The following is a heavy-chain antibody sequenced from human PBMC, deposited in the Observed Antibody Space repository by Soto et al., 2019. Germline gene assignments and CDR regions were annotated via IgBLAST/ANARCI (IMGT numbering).Heavy chain of an antibody. J-gene: IGHJ6*02. CDR3: ARGGEPYYDFWSGYSNGMDV. CDR2: IYYSGST. CDR1: CGSISSGGYY. D-gene: IGHD3-3*01. V-gene: IGHV4-31*03. Sequence: SETLSLTCTVSCGSISSGGYYWSWIRQHPGKGLEWIGYIYYSGSTYYNPSLKSRVTISVDTSKNQFSLKLSSVTAADAAVYYCARGGEPYYDFWSGYSNGMDVWGQGTTVTVSS.